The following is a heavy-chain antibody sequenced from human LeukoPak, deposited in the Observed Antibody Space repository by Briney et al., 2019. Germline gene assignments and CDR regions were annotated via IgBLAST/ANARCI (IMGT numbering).Heavy chain of an antibody. Sequence: GGSLRLSCTASGFTFGDYAMSWFRQAPGKGLEWVSSISSSSSYIYYADSVKGRFTISRDNAKNSLYLQMNSLRAEDTAVYYCAREAVAGTPYFDYWGQGTLVTVSS. V-gene: IGHV3-21*01. CDR2: ISSSSSYI. CDR1: GFTFGDYA. D-gene: IGHD6-19*01. J-gene: IGHJ4*02. CDR3: AREAVAGTPYFDY.